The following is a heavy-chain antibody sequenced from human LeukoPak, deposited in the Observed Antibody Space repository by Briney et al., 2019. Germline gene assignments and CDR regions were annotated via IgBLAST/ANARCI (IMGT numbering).Heavy chain of an antibody. V-gene: IGHV3-33*06. CDR3: AKDLAGSGSYSFDY. Sequence: GRSLRLSCAASGFTFSSYGMHWVRQAPGKGLEWVAGIWSDGTNKNYADSVMGRFTISRDNSKNTLYLQMNSLRAEDTAVYYCAKDLAGSGSYSFDYWGQGTLVTVSS. J-gene: IGHJ4*02. CDR2: IWSDGTNK. CDR1: GFTFSSYG. D-gene: IGHD1-26*01.